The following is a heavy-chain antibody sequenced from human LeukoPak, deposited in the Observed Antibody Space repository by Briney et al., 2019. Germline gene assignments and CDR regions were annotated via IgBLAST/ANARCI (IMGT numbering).Heavy chain of an antibody. V-gene: IGHV3-74*01. CDR1: GFSFSVYW. D-gene: IGHD6-19*01. J-gene: IGHJ4*02. CDR3: ARRSGIAVAGAFDY. CDR2: IKTDGSIT. Sequence: GGSLRLSCAASGFSFSVYWMHWVRQAPGKGPVWVSRIKTDGSITDYADSVKDRFTISRDNAKDTLYLQMNSLRAEDTAVYYCARRSGIAVAGAFDYWGQGTLVTVSS.